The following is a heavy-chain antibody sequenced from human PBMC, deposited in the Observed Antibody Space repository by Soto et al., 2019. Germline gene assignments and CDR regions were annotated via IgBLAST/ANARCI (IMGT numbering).Heavy chain of an antibody. J-gene: IGHJ4*02. Sequence: QVQLVQSGAEVKKPGASVKVSCKVSGYTLTELSMHWVRQAPGKGLEWMGGFDPEDGETIYAQKFQGRVTMTEETSTDTAYMELSSLRSEDTAVYYCATKLGYCSSTSCYTVPFDYWGQGTLVTVSS. CDR2: FDPEDGET. CDR3: ATKLGYCSSTSCYTVPFDY. CDR1: GYTLTELS. D-gene: IGHD2-2*02. V-gene: IGHV1-24*01.